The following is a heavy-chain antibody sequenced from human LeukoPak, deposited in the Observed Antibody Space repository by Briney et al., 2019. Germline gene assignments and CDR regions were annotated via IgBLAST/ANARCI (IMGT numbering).Heavy chain of an antibody. Sequence: PGGSLRLSCAASGFTFSSCWMHWVRQAPGKGLLWVSRIKNDGSSTNYADSVKGRFTISRDNAKNTLYLQINSLRAEDTAVYYCVRDAWMASTPLDYWGQGTLVTVSS. CDR1: GFTFSSCW. V-gene: IGHV3-74*01. CDR2: IKNDGSST. D-gene: IGHD5-24*01. J-gene: IGHJ4*02. CDR3: VRDAWMASTPLDY.